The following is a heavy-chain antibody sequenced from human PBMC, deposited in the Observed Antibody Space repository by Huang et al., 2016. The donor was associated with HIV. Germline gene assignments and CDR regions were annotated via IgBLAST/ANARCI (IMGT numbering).Heavy chain of an antibody. D-gene: IGHD3-3*01. CDR1: GFTFSDYY. J-gene: IGHJ4*02. CDR2: ISCTGNTI. Sequence: QVQLVESGGGLVKPGGSLSLSCAASGFTFSDYYMSWIRKAPGKGVEWVSYISCTGNTIYYPDSWKGRFTISRDNAKNSLLLQMNSLRAEDTAIYYCARKGRDDFWSGYPDYWGQGTLVTVSS. V-gene: IGHV3-11*04. CDR3: ARKGRDDFWSGYPDY.